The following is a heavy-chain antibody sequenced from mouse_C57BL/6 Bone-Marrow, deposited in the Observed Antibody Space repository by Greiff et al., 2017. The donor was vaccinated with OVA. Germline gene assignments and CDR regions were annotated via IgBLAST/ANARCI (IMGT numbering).Heavy chain of an antibody. CDR2: ISYDGSN. V-gene: IGHV3-6*01. CDR3: ARLILSNYGSSPFAY. CDR1: GYSITSGYY. D-gene: IGHD1-1*01. Sequence: EVQLQESGPGLVKPSQSLSLTCSVTGYSITSGYYWNWIRQFPGNKLEWMGYISYDGSNNYNPSLKNRISITRDTSKNQFFLKLNSVTTEDTATYYCARLILSNYGSSPFAYWGQGTLVTVSA. J-gene: IGHJ3*01.